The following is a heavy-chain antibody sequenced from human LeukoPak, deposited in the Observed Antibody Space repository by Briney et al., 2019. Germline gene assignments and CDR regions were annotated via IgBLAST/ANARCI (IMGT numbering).Heavy chain of an antibody. J-gene: IGHJ4*02. D-gene: IGHD3-10*01. Sequence: ASVKVSCKTSGYTFIHYYMHWVRQASGEGFEWMGIVDPSGDIATYAQKFQGRVTLTTDTSTSTFYMELSSLRSEDTAIYYCARDSFGVRGFDHWGQGTPVTVSS. V-gene: IGHV1-46*01. CDR3: ARDSFGVRGFDH. CDR1: GYTFIHYY. CDR2: VDPSGDIA.